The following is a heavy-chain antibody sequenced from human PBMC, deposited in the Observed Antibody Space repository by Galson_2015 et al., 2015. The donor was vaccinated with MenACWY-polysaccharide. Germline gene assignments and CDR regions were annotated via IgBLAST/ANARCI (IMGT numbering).Heavy chain of an antibody. CDR3: GREGSRIVFHAFDT. V-gene: IGHV3-33*01. CDR2: IQYDGTNK. J-gene: IGHJ3*02. CDR1: GIRFSGSG. Sequence: SLRLSCAASGIRFSGSGMHWVRQAPGKGLEWVAVIQYDGTNKVYADSVKGRFTISRDNSRNTLYLEMNSLRAEDTAVYYCGREGSRIVFHAFDTWGQGTMVTVSS. D-gene: IGHD6-13*01.